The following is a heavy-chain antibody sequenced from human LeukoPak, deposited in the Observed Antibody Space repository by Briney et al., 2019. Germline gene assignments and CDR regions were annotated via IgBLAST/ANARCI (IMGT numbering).Heavy chain of an antibody. D-gene: IGHD2-15*01. CDR1: GYSFTSYW. CDR2: IYPGDSDT. CDR3: ARHILGYCSGGSCYPSWFDP. V-gene: IGHV5-51*01. Sequence: GESLKISCKGSGYSFTSYWIGWVRQMPGKGLEWMGIIYPGDSDTRYSPSFQGQVTISADKPISTAYLQWSSLKASDTAMYYCARHILGYCSGGSCYPSWFDPWGQGTLVTVSS. J-gene: IGHJ5*02.